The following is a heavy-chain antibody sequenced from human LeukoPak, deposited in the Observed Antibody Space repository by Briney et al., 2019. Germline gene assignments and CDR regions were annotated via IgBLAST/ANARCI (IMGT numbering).Heavy chain of an antibody. V-gene: IGHV4-34*01. D-gene: IGHD3-22*01. J-gene: IGHJ4*02. CDR2: INHSGST. Sequence: PSETLSLTCAVYGGSFSGYYWSWIRQPPGTGLEWIGEINHSGSTNYNPSLESRVTISVDTSKNQFSLRLSSVTAADTAVYYCARGANYYDSSGYSATFDYWGQGTLVTVSS. CDR1: GGSFSGYY. CDR3: ARGANYYDSSGYSATFDY.